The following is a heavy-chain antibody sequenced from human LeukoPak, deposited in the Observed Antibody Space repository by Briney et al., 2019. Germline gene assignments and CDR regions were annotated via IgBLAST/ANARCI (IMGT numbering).Heavy chain of an antibody. Sequence: SETLSLTCAVSGGSIRGYYWSWIRQPAGKGLEWIGHIYASGSTTYNPSLKSRVTMSVDTSKNQFSLKLSSVTAADTAVYYCARDLSVTTWFNPWGQGTLVIVSS. J-gene: IGHJ5*02. CDR3: ARDLSVTTWFNP. D-gene: IGHD4-11*01. CDR2: IYASGST. CDR1: GGSIRGYY. V-gene: IGHV4-4*07.